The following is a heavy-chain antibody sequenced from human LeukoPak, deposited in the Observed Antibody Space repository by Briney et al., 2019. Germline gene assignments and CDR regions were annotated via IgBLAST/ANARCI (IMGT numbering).Heavy chain of an antibody. J-gene: IGHJ5*02. CDR2: IHYSGST. Sequence: SQTLFLTCTVSGGSISSGDYYWSWIRQHPGKGLEWIGYIHYSGSTFSNPSLKSRVTISVDASKNQLSLKLTSVTAADTAVYYCARDGSPIGIATRLGNWFDPWGQGTLVTVSS. V-gene: IGHV4-31*03. CDR3: ARDGSPIGIATRLGNWFDP. CDR1: GGSISSGDYY. D-gene: IGHD6-6*01.